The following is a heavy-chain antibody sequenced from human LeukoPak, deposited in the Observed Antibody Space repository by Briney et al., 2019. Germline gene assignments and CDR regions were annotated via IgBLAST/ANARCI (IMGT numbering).Heavy chain of an antibody. CDR3: AKDGGLLWFGELPRTFYYMDV. CDR1: GFTFSSYG. J-gene: IGHJ6*03. V-gene: IGHV3-23*01. CDR2: MSGSGGST. Sequence: PGGSLRLSCAASGFTFSSYGMSWVRQAPGKGLEGVSVMSGSGGSTYYADSVKGRFTISRDNSKNTLYLQMNSLRAEDTAVYYCAKDGGLLWFGELPRTFYYMDVWGKGTTVTVSS. D-gene: IGHD3-10*01.